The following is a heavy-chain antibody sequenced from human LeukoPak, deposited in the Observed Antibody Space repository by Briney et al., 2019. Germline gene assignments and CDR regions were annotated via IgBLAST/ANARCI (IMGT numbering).Heavy chain of an antibody. CDR2: INPNSGGT. J-gene: IGHJ4*02. CDR3: ARDLKYSSSWYRQYYFDY. D-gene: IGHD6-13*01. Sequence: ASVKVSCKASGYTLTGYYMHWVRQAPGQGLEWMGWINPNSGGTNYAQKFQGRVTMTRDTSISTAYMELSRLRSDDTAVYYCARDLKYSSSWYRQYYFDYWGQGTLVTVSS. CDR1: GYTLTGYY. V-gene: IGHV1-2*02.